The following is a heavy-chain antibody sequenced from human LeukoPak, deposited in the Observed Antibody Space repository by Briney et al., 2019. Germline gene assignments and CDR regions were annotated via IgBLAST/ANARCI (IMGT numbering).Heavy chain of an antibody. CDR1: GGSFSGYY. Sequence: SETLSLTCAVYGGSFSGYYWSWIRQPPGKGLEWIGEINHSGSTNYNPSLKSRVTISVDTSKNQFSLKLNSVTAADTALYYCARDVSRDGYNSGAFDIWGQGTMVTVSS. D-gene: IGHD5-24*01. J-gene: IGHJ3*02. CDR2: INHSGST. CDR3: ARDVSRDGYNSGAFDI. V-gene: IGHV4-34*09.